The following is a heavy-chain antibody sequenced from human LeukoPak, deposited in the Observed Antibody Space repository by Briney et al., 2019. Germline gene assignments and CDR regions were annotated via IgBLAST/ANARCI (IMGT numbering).Heavy chain of an antibody. J-gene: IGHJ3*02. CDR1: GFTFSSCA. Sequence: PGGSLRLSCAASGFTFSSCAMTWVRQAPGKGLEWVSTISDSGDSTYYADSVKGRFTISRDSSKNTLYLQMNSLRAEDTAVYYCAKDRPDDFWSGRGAFDSWGQGTMVTVSS. CDR3: AKDRPDDFWSGRGAFDS. D-gene: IGHD3-3*01. CDR2: ISDSGDST. V-gene: IGHV3-23*01.